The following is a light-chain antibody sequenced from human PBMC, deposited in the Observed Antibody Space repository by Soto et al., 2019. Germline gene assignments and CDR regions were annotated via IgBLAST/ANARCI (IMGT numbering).Light chain of an antibody. J-gene: IGKJ1*01. CDR1: QSVSNNH. CDR3: QQYGSSPTWT. V-gene: IGKV3-20*01. CDR2: GAS. Sequence: ESVLTQSPGTLSLSPGERATLSCRASQSVSNNHLAWYQQKPGQAPRLLIYGASTRATGIPDRFSGSGSGTDFTLTISRLEPEDSAVYYCQQYGSSPTWTFGQGTKVDIK.